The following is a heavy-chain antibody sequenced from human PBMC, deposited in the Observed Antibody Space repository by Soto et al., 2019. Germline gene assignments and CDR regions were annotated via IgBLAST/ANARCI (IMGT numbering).Heavy chain of an antibody. Sequence: SVKVSCKASGGTFRNYPINWVRQAPGQALEWMGSIFPLTDIPDYAQNFQARLTISADKSTSTAYMELSSLTSDDTAMYFCARGPLVVLNYFEAWGQGTLVTVSA. CDR3: ARGPLVVLNYFEA. CDR1: GGTFRNYP. CDR2: IFPLTDIP. J-gene: IGHJ4*02. V-gene: IGHV1-69*04.